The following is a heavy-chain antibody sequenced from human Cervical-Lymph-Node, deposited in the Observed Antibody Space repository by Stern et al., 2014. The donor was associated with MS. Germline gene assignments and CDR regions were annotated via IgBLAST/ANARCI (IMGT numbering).Heavy chain of an antibody. V-gene: IGHV4-61*08. CDR3: ASQTAVTPYYYYGLDV. J-gene: IGHJ6*02. CDR1: GGSVTSGGYY. D-gene: IGHD4-17*01. CDR2: ISCTGST. Sequence: QVQLVESGPRLVKPSETLSLTCTVSGGSVTSGGYYWNWIRQSPGQGLVWIGYISCTGSTTYTPSLDSRASISVDPSKNQFSLKVTSVTAADTAVYYCASQTAVTPYYYYGLDVWGQGTTVTVSS.